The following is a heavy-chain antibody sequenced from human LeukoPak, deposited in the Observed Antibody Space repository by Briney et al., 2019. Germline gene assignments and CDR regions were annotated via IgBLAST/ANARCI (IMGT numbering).Heavy chain of an antibody. V-gene: IGHV5-51*01. J-gene: IGHJ5*02. Sequence: GSVKVSCKGSGYSFTNYLVGWVRQTPGKGLEWMGIIFPGDSDTRYSPSFQGQVTISADKSISTAYLQWSSLKASDTAMYYCARQGCSSTSCYRADWFDPWGQGTLVTVSS. CDR1: GYSFTNYL. D-gene: IGHD2-2*02. CDR2: IFPGDSDT. CDR3: ARQGCSSTSCYRADWFDP.